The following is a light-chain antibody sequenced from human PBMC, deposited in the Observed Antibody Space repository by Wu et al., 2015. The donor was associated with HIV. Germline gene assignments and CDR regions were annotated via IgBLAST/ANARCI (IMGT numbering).Light chain of an antibody. V-gene: IGKV3-15*01. Sequence: ESVLTQSPGVLSLSPGERAALSCRASQRISSMYLAWYQQKPGQAPRLLIYGASTRATGVPARFSGSGSGTEFTLTISSLQSEDFAIHFCQQYNNWPPTFGPGTKVDIK. CDR2: GAS. CDR1: QRISSMY. J-gene: IGKJ3*01. CDR3: QQYNNWPPT.